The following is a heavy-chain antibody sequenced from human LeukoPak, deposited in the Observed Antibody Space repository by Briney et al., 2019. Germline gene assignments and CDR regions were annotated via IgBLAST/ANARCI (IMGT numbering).Heavy chain of an antibody. V-gene: IGHV1-2*02. J-gene: IGHJ3*02. CDR2: INTKTGGA. CDR3: ARGGSFHQFDI. CDR1: GYRFTDYW. Sequence: GASVKVSCKASGYRFTDYWIQWVRQAPGQGLEWMGWINTKTGGAFYAQKFQGRVTMTRDTSVTTSYMDLSRLTSDDTAVYYCARGGSFHQFDIWGQGTMVIVST. D-gene: IGHD3-10*01.